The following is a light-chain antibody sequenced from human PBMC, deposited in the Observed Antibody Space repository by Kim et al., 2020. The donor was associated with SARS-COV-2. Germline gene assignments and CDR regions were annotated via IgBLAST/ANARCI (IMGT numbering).Light chain of an antibody. J-gene: IGKJ1*01. CDR3: QQYDNDPWT. CDR2: DAF. V-gene: IGKV1-5*01. Sequence: ASVGDRVIITCRASQNVSGWLAWYQQKPGRAPKVLIYDAFTLESGVPSRFSGSGSGTEFTLTISSLQPDDFATYYCQQYDNDPWTFGQGTKVDIK. CDR1: QNVSGW.